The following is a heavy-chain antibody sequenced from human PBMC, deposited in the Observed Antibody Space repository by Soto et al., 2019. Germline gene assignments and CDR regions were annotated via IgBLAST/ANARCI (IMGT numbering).Heavy chain of an antibody. D-gene: IGHD2-21*02. J-gene: IGHJ4*02. V-gene: IGHV3-23*01. CDR3: AKDPSPRLVTAFLYYFDY. Sequence: EVQLLESGGGLVQPGGSLRLSCAASGFTFSSYAMSWVRQAPGKGLEWVSAISGSGGSTYYADSVKGRFTISRDNSKNTLYLQMNSLRAEDTAVYYCAKDPSPRLVTAFLYYFDYWGQGTLVTVSS. CDR2: ISGSGGST. CDR1: GFTFSSYA.